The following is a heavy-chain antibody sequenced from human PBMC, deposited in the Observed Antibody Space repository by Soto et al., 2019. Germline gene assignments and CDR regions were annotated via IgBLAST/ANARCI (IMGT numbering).Heavy chain of an antibody. Sequence: QVQLQESGPGLVEPSQTLSLTCNVSGDSISSGGYHWSWIRQNPGKGLEWIVYIYYSGDTYYNPSLKSRVAISVHTSKKQFSLNLSSATAADTAVYYCARLAYSSRGGQFFDYWGQGVLVTVSS. D-gene: IGHD6-13*01. CDR3: ARLAYSSRGGQFFDY. V-gene: IGHV4-31*03. CDR1: GDSISSGGYH. CDR2: IYYSGDT. J-gene: IGHJ4*02.